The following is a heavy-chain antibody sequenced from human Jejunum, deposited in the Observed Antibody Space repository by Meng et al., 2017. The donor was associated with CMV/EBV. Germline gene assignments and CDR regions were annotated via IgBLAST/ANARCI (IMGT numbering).Heavy chain of an antibody. Sequence: AEFNFSNFEMGWVRQAPRGGLGWLAYITSSGDRIHYADCVKGRFIVYRDSAKNSLYLQMDSLRAEDTAIYCCSSNLGRWLKWFDPWSQGTQVTVSS. CDR2: ITSSGDRI. CDR3: SSNLGRWLKWFDP. V-gene: IGHV3-48*03. J-gene: IGHJ5*02. CDR1: EFNFSNFE. D-gene: IGHD5-12*01.